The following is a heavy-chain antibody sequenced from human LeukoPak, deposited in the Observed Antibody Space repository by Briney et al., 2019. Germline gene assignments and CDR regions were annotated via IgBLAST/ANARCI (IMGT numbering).Heavy chain of an antibody. V-gene: IGHV4-39*07. CDR3: ARDTFFGGSAAGKGGFDP. CDR1: GGSISSSSYY. CDR2: IYYSGST. D-gene: IGHD6-13*01. J-gene: IGHJ5*02. Sequence: ASETLSLTCTVSGGSISSSSYYWGWIRQPPGKGLEWIGSIYYSGSTYYNPSLKSRVTISVDTSKNQFSLKLSSVTAADTAVYYCARDTFFGGSAAGKGGFDPWGQGTLVTVSS.